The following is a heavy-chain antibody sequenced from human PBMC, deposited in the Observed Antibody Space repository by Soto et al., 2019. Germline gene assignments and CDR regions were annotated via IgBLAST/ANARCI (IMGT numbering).Heavy chain of an antibody. J-gene: IGHJ4*02. CDR2: VYYSGST. V-gene: IGHV4-39*01. CDR1: GGSVSSSSYY. CDR3: GRLEGLATISYYFDY. Sequence: QLQLQESGPGLVKPSETLSLTCTVSGGSVSSSSYYWGWVRQPPGKGLEWIGSVYYSGSTYYNPSLESRVTISVDKSKHQFPLKLMSLSAADTAVYYCGRLEGLATISYYFDYWGQGALVTVSS. D-gene: IGHD3-9*01.